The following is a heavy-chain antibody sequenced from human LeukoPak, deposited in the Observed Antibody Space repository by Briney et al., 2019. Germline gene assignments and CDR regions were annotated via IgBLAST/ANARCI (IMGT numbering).Heavy chain of an antibody. CDR2: ISWNSGSI. D-gene: IGHD3-10*01. CDR1: GFTFDDYA. CDR3: AKDRDYYGSGSYIVSDY. J-gene: IGHJ4*02. Sequence: GRSLRLSCAASGFTFDDYAMPWVRQAPGKGLEWVSGISWNSGSIGYADSVKGRFTISRDNAKNSLYLQMNSPRAEDTALYYCAKDRDYYGSGSYIVSDYWGQGTLVTVSS. V-gene: IGHV3-9*01.